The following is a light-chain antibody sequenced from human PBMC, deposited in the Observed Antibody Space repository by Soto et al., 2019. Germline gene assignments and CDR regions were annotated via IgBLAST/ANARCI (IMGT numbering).Light chain of an antibody. Sequence: EIVMTQSPATLSVSPGERATLSCRASQSVSNNLAWYQQKPGQAPRLLIYGASTSATGIPARFSGSGSWTEFTLTISSLQSEDFAVYYCQQYNTWSPLTFGGGTKVETK. CDR2: GAS. CDR3: QQYNTWSPLT. J-gene: IGKJ4*01. V-gene: IGKV3-15*01. CDR1: QSVSNN.